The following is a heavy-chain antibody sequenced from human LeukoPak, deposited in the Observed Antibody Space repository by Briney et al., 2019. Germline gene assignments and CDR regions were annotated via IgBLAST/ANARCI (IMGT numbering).Heavy chain of an antibody. CDR1: GFTFSSYG. Sequence: GGSLRLSCAASGFTFSSYGMSWVRQAPGKGLEWVSTISNSDGSTYYADSVKGRFTISRDNSRNTMYLQMNSLRAEDTAVYYCAKDRRRDDVLTGSFSDWGQGTLVTVSS. CDR3: AKDRRRDDVLTGSFSD. CDR2: ISNSDGST. J-gene: IGHJ4*02. D-gene: IGHD3-9*01. V-gene: IGHV3-23*01.